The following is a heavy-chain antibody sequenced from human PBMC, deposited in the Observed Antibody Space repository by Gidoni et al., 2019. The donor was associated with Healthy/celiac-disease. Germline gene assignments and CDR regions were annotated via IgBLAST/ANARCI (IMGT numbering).Heavy chain of an antibody. V-gene: IGHV3-30-3*01. CDR2: ISYDGSNK. D-gene: IGHD6-13*01. Sequence: QVQLVESGGGVVQPGRSLRLSCAASGFTFSSYAMHWVRQAPGKGLGWVAVISYDGSNKYYADSVKGRFTISRDNSKNTLYLQMNSLRAEDKAVYYCARATGSSWYNWFDPWGQGTLVTVSS. CDR3: ARATGSSWYNWFDP. CDR1: GFTFSSYA. J-gene: IGHJ5*02.